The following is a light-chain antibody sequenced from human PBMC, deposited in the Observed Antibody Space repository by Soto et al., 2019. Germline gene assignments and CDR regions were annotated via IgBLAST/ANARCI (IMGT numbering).Light chain of an antibody. Sequence: EILMTQSPATLSVSPGERATLSCRASQSVSSNLAWYQQKPGQAPRLPMYSASTRATGIPAMFSGSGSGTEFNLTISSLQPEDFATYYCQQYNDYITFGQGTRLEIK. CDR1: QSVSSN. J-gene: IGKJ5*01. CDR3: QQYNDYIT. CDR2: SAS. V-gene: IGKV3-15*01.